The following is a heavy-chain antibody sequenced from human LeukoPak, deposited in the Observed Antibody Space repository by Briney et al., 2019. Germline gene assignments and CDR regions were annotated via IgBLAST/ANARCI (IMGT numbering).Heavy chain of an antibody. CDR3: ARRGESSGWFPY. Sequence: SETLSLTCTVSGASPSSTNSCWGWIRQHPGNGLVWIGNIFYSGSTYYNPSLESRVTISLDTSKNQFSLKLSSVTAADTAVYYCARRGESSGWFPYWGQGTLVTVSS. J-gene: IGHJ4*02. D-gene: IGHD6-19*01. CDR1: GASPSSTNSC. V-gene: IGHV4-39*01. CDR2: IFYSGST.